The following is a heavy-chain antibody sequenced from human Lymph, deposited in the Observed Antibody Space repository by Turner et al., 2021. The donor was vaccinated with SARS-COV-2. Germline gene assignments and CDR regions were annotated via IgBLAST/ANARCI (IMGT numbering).Heavy chain of an antibody. CDR2: FDPEDGET. D-gene: IGHD2-15*01. Sequence: QVQLVQSGAEVKKPGASVKVSCNVSGYTLPELSMHWVRQTPGKGLEWMGGFDPEDGETIYAQNFQGRGTMTEDTSTDTAYMDLSSLRSEDTAVYYCATAPAAVVTGWFDPWGQGTLVTVSS. CDR1: GYTLPELS. J-gene: IGHJ5*02. V-gene: IGHV1-24*01. CDR3: ATAPAAVVTGWFDP.